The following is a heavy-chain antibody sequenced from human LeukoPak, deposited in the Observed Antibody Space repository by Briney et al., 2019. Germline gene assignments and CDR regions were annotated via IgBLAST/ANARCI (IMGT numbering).Heavy chain of an antibody. V-gene: IGHV3-7*01. D-gene: IGHD3-3*01. CDR3: AREDSTYYDFWSGYWGVYYYGMDV. CDR1: GFTLSSYW. Sequence: GGSLRLSCAASGFTLSSYWMSWVRQAPGKGLEWVANIKQDGSEKYYVDSVKGRFTISRDNAKNSLYLQMNSLRAEDTAVYYCAREDSTYYDFWSGYWGVYYYGMDVWGQGTTVTVSS. CDR2: IKQDGSEK. J-gene: IGHJ6*02.